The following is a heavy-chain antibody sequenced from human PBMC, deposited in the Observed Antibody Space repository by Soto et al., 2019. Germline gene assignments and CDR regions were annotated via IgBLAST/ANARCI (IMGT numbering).Heavy chain of an antibody. V-gene: IGHV4-61*01. CDR2: IYYSGST. CDR3: ARLTTVKVGGGISYYYGMDV. CDR1: GGSVSSGSYY. D-gene: IGHD4-4*01. J-gene: IGHJ6*02. Sequence: SETLSLTCTVSGGSVSSGSYYWSWIRQPPGKGLEWIGYIYYSGSTNYNPSLKSRVTISVDTSKNQFSLKLSSVTAADTAVYYCARLTTVKVGGGISYYYGMDVWGQGTTVTVSS.